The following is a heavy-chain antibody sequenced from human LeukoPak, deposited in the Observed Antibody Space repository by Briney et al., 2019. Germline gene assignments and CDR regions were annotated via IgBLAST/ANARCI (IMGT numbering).Heavy chain of an antibody. CDR1: GYSFTTYA. CDR3: ARDLSSDEAFDI. Sequence: ASVKVSCKASGYSFTTYAMNWVRQAPGQGLEWMGWINTNTGDAMYAQGLIGRFVFSLDTSVSTAYLQISSLKTEDTAVYYCARDLSSDEAFDIWGQGTMVTVSS. D-gene: IGHD6-19*01. V-gene: IGHV7-4-1*02. CDR2: INTNTGDA. J-gene: IGHJ3*02.